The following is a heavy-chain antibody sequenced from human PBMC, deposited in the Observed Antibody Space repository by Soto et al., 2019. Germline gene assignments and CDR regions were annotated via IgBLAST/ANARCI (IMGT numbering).Heavy chain of an antibody. CDR1: GYTFTSYG. CDR3: ARVGIFGVTGYYRDYYYYYYMDV. D-gene: IGHD3-9*01. V-gene: IGHV1-18*01. CDR2: ISAYTGNT. Sequence: QVQLVQSGAEVKKPGASVKVSCKASGYTFTSYGISWVRQAPGQGLEWMGWISAYTGNTNYAQKLQGRVTMTTDTSTSTAYMEVRSLRSDDTAVYYCARVGIFGVTGYYRDYYYYYYMDVWGKGTTVTVSS. J-gene: IGHJ6*03.